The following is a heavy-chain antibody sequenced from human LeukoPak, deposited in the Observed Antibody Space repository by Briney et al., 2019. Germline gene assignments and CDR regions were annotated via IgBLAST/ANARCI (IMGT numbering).Heavy chain of an antibody. J-gene: IGHJ3*02. CDR2: ISTSGTYI. D-gene: IGHD6-19*01. Sequence: GGSLRLSCAASGFSFISYSMNWVRQAPGKGLVWVSSISTSGTYIYYADSVKGRFTISRDNAKNSLYLQMNSLRAEDTALYYCAKGNRIAVAFDIWGQGTMVTVSS. CDR3: AKGNRIAVAFDI. CDR1: GFSFISYS. V-gene: IGHV3-21*01.